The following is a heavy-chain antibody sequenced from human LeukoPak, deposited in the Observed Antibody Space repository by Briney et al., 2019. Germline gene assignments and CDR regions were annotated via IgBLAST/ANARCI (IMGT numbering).Heavy chain of an antibody. D-gene: IGHD3-9*01. V-gene: IGHV3-21*01. Sequence: GGSLRLSCAASGFTFSSYEMNWVRQAPGKGLEWVSSISSSSSYIYYADSVKGRFTISRDNAKNSLYLQMNSLRAEDTAVYYCARSQSHYDILTGYLGSFDYWGQGTLVTVSS. CDR2: ISSSSSYI. CDR1: GFTFSSYE. J-gene: IGHJ4*02. CDR3: ARSQSHYDILTGYLGSFDY.